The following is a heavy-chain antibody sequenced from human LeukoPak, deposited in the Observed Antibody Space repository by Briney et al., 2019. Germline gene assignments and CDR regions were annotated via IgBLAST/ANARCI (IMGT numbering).Heavy chain of an antibody. J-gene: IGHJ5*02. D-gene: IGHD3-3*01. CDR1: GYTFNGYY. CDR2: IIPIFGTA. CDR3: ARDEGTYYDFWSGYPNWFDP. V-gene: IGHV1-2*02. Sequence: ASVKVSCKASGYTFNGYYMHWVRQAPGQGLEWMGRIIPIFGTANYAQKFQGRVTMTTDTSTSTAYMELRSLRSDDTAVYYCARDEGTYYDFWSGYPNWFDPWGQGTLVTVSS.